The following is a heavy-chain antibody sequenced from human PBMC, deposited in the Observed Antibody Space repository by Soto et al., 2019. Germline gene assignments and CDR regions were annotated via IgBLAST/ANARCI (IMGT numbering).Heavy chain of an antibody. J-gene: IGHJ4*02. CDR2: IGTSGTNI. D-gene: IGHD2-2*01. V-gene: IGHV3-48*03. Sequence: EVQLVESGGGLVQPGGSLRLSCAASGFPFGSYEMHWVRQAPGKVLEWISYIGTSGTNILYADSVKGRFSISRDDAKNSLYLQMNSLRAEDTGVYYCASPQTKVPGDYWGQGTLVTVS. CDR3: ASPQTKVPGDY. CDR1: GFPFGSYE.